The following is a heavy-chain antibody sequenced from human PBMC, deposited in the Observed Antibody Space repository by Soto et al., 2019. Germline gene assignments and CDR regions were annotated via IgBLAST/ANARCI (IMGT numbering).Heavy chain of an antibody. CDR1: GGSISSSNW. V-gene: IGHV4-4*02. CDR3: ARRGGSSSGYYYYAFDV. J-gene: IGHJ6*02. CDR2: VYHSGST. Sequence: SETLSLTCAVSGGSISSSNWWSWVRQPPGRGLEWIGEVYHSGSTNYNPSLKSRVTISVDKSKNQFSLNLTSVTAADTAVYYCARRGGSSSGYYYYAFDVWGQGTTVTVS. D-gene: IGHD6-6*01.